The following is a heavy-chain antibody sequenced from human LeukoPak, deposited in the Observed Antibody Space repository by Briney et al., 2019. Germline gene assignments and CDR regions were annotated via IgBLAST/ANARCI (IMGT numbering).Heavy chain of an antibody. V-gene: IGHV3-74*01. D-gene: IGHD5/OR15-5a*01. Sequence: PEGSLRLSYEASGFTFSSYWMHWVRQAPGKGLVWVSHIHSDGISTNYADSVRGRFTISRDNAKNTLYLQMNSLRAEDTALYYCARGGVYAAFDIWGQGTMVSVSS. J-gene: IGHJ3*02. CDR1: GFTFSSYW. CDR2: IHSDGIST. CDR3: ARGGVYAAFDI.